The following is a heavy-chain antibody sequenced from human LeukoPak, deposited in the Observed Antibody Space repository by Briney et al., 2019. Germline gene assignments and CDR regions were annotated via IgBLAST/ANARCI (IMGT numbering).Heavy chain of an antibody. V-gene: IGHV5-51*01. CDR3: ARQYSSGWHYFDY. Sequence: GESLKISCKGSGYSFTSYWMGWVRQMPGKGLEWMGFIYPGDSDTRYSASFQGQVTISANKSISTAYLQWSSLKASDTAMYYCARQYSSGWHYFDYWGQGTLVTVSS. CDR2: IYPGDSDT. CDR1: GYSFTSYW. J-gene: IGHJ4*02. D-gene: IGHD6-19*01.